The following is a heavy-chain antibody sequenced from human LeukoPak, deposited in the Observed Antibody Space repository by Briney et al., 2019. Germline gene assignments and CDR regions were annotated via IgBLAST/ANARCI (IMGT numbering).Heavy chain of an antibody. CDR2: IRNDGTNK. D-gene: IGHD2-15*01. CDR3: AKDHCSRGTCYYYYYVDV. CDR1: GFTFSSYG. Sequence: GGSLRLSCAASGFTFSSYGMHWVRRAPGKGLEWVAVIRNDGTNKYYADSVKGRFTISRDNSKNTVHLQMNSLRAEDTAVYYCAKDHCSRGTCYYYYYVDVWGKGTTVTVSS. V-gene: IGHV3-30*02. J-gene: IGHJ6*03.